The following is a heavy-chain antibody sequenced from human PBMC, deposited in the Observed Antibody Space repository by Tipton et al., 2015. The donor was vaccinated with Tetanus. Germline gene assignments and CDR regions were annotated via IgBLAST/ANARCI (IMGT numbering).Heavy chain of an antibody. CDR2: ISSSSSTI. V-gene: IGHV3-48*01. CDR3: ARSDSSGYLAGTSLDY. CDR1: GFTFSSYS. Sequence: GSLRLSCAASGFTFSSYSMNWVRQAPGKGLEWVSYISSSSSTIYYADSVKGRFTISRDNAKNSLYLQMNSLRAEDTAVYYCARSDSSGYLAGTSLDYWGQGTLVTVSS. J-gene: IGHJ4*02. D-gene: IGHD3-22*01.